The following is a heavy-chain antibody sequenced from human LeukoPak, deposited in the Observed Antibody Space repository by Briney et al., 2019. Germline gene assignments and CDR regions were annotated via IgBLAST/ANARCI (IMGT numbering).Heavy chain of an antibody. CDR2: ISSSSSYT. Sequence: GGSLRLSCAASGFTFSDYYMSWIRQAPGKGLEWVSYISSSSSYTNYADSVKGRFTISRDNAKNSLYLQMNSLRAEDTAVYYCARDYCGGDCYSGDAFDIWGQGTMVTVSS. CDR3: ARDYCGGDCYSGDAFDI. D-gene: IGHD2-21*02. V-gene: IGHV3-11*05. CDR1: GFTFSDYY. J-gene: IGHJ3*02.